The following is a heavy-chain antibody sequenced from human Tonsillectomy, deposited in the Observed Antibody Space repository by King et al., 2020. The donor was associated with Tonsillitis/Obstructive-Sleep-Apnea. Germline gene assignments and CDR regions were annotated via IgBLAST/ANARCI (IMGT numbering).Heavy chain of an antibody. J-gene: IGHJ4*02. CDR3: AREDQKLWFGGR. Sequence: VQLVESGGGLVQPGGSLRLSCAASGFTFSTYWMNWVRQAPGKGLEWVANMNGDGSDKCYVDSVKGRFTISRDNAKNSLYLQMNSLRPEDTAVYYCAREDQKLWFGGRWGQGTLVTVSS. CDR2: MNGDGSDK. CDR1: GFTFSTYW. V-gene: IGHV3-7*03. D-gene: IGHD3-10*01.